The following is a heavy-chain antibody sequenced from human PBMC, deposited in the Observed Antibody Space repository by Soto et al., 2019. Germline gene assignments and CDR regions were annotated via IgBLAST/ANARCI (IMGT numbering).Heavy chain of an antibody. CDR1: GFTFSNAW. V-gene: IGHV3-15*01. D-gene: IGHD6-19*01. Sequence: PGGSLRLSCAASGFTFSNAWMSWVRQAPGKGLEWVGRIKSKTDGGTTDYAAPVKGRFTISRDDSKNTLYLQMNSLKTEDTAVYYCTTPGIAVAGIFDYWGQGTLVTVSS. CDR2: IKSKTDGGTT. J-gene: IGHJ4*02. CDR3: TTPGIAVAGIFDY.